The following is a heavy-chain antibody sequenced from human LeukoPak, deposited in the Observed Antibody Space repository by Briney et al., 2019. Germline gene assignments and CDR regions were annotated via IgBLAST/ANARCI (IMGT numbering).Heavy chain of an antibody. D-gene: IGHD1-26*01. CDR2: INPSGGTT. CDR1: GYTFTGYY. Sequence: ASVKVSCKASGYTFTGYYMHWVRQAPGQGLEWMGLINPSGGTTRYAQKFQGRVTMTRDLSTSTDYTELSSLRSDDTAVYFCARDNSVGDYAWWFDPWGQGTLVTVSS. CDR3: ARDNSVGDYAWWFDP. J-gene: IGHJ5*02. V-gene: IGHV1-46*01.